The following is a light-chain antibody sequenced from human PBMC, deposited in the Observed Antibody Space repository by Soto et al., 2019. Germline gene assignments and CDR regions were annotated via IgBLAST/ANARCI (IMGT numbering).Light chain of an antibody. J-gene: IGLJ3*02. V-gene: IGLV4-69*01. Sequence: QLVLTQSPSASASLGASVKLTCTLSSGHSSYAIAWHQQQPEKGPRYLMKLNSDGSHSKGDGIPDRFSGSSSGAERYLTISSLQSEDEADYYCAAWDDSLSGQVFGGGTKLTVL. CDR3: AAWDDSLSGQV. CDR1: SGHSSYA. CDR2: LNSDGSH.